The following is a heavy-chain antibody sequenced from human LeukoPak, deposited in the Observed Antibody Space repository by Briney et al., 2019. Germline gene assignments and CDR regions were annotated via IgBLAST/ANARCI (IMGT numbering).Heavy chain of an antibody. J-gene: IGHJ4*02. CDR3: ARGGLGNFD. CDR1: GFTFSSYA. Sequence: GGSLRLSCVASGFTFSSYAMSWVRQAPGKGLEWVSSISGSGANTHYADSVKGRFTISRDNSKNTLYLQMNSLRAEDTAVYYCARGGLGNFDWGQGTLVTVSS. CDR2: ISGSGANT. D-gene: IGHD4-23*01. V-gene: IGHV3-23*01.